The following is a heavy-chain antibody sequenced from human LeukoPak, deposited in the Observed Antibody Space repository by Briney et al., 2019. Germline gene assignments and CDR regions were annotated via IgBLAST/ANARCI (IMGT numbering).Heavy chain of an antibody. Sequence: PSETLSLTCTVSGGSISSSSYYWGWIRQPPGKGLEWIGSIYYSGSTYYNPSLKSRVTISVDTSKNQFSLKLSSVTAADTAVYYCATGPNFVVVPAVAFDYWGQGTLVTVSS. D-gene: IGHD2-2*01. CDR2: IYYSGST. V-gene: IGHV4-39*07. CDR1: GGSISSSSYY. CDR3: ATGPNFVVVPAVAFDY. J-gene: IGHJ4*02.